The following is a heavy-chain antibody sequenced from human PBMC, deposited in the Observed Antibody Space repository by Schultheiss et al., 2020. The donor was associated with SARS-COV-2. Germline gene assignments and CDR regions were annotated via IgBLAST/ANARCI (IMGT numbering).Heavy chain of an antibody. CDR1: AFTFSSYS. D-gene: IGHD2-15*01. Sequence: GGSLRLSCVASAFTFSSYSINWVRQAPGKGLEWISSISNRGTYIYYADSVKGRFTISRDNAKESLYLQMSSLRAEDTAVYYCARIVGPATYYYYMDVWGKGTTVTVSS. CDR3: ARIVGPATYYYYMDV. J-gene: IGHJ6*03. V-gene: IGHV3-21*01. CDR2: ISNRGTYI.